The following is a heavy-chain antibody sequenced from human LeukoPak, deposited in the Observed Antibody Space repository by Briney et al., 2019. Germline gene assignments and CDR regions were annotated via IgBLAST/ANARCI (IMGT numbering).Heavy chain of an antibody. Sequence: PGGSLRLSCAASGFTITNYAIHWVRQAQGRGLEWVAVISYHGSSQYYADSVKGRFTISRDTLKNTVFLQMFSLRSEDTAIYYCARAGPNDHRFDYWGQGTLVTVSS. J-gene: IGHJ4*02. CDR3: ARAGPNDHRFDY. CDR2: ISYHGSSQ. V-gene: IGHV3-30-3*01. CDR1: GFTITNYA. D-gene: IGHD1-1*01.